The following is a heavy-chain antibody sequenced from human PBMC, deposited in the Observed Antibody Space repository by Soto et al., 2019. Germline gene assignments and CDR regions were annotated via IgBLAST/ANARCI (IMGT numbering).Heavy chain of an antibody. CDR1: GYTFTGYY. V-gene: IGHV1-2*04. D-gene: IGHD2-2*01. CDR2: INPNSGGT. CDR3: ARAPVCSSTSCYAHGGVSLSTRGADAFDI. Sequence: ASVKVSCKASGYTFTGYYMHWVRQAPGQGLEWMGWINPNSGGTNYAQKFQGWVTMTRDTSISTAYMELSRLRSDDTAVYYCARAPVCSSTSCYAHGGVSLSTRGADAFDIWGQGTMVTVSS. J-gene: IGHJ3*02.